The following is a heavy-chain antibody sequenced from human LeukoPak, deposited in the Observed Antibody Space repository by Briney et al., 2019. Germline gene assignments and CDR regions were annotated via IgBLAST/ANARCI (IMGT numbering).Heavy chain of an antibody. CDR2: INPNSGGT. V-gene: IGHV1-2*06. CDR1: GYTFTGYY. D-gene: IGHD6-13*01. CDR3: ARVAAAGTRYYYYMDV. J-gene: IGHJ6*03. Sequence: ASVKVSCKASGYTFTGYYMHWVRQAPGQGLEWMGRINPNSGGTNYAQKFQGRVTMTRDTSISTAYMELSRLRSDDTAVYYCARVAAAGTRYYYYMDVWGKGTTVTVSS.